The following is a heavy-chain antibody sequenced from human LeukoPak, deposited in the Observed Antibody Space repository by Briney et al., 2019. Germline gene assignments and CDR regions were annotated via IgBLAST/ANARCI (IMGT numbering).Heavy chain of an antibody. J-gene: IGHJ4*02. CDR1: GGTFSSYA. Sequence: ASVKVSCKASGGTFSSYAISWVRQAPGQGLEWMGWINPNSGDTNYAQKFQGSVTMTRDTSITTAYMELSGLRSDDTAVYYCARDGGSYYIGTLLDYWGQGTLVTVSS. CDR2: INPNSGDT. D-gene: IGHD1-26*01. CDR3: ARDGGSYYIGTLLDY. V-gene: IGHV1-2*02.